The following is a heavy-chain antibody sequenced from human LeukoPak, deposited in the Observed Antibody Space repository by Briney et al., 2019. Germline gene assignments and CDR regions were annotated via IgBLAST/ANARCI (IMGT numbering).Heavy chain of an antibody. CDR1: GYXFTGYY. Sequence: ASVKVSCKAAGYXFTGYYMHWVRQAPGQGLEWMGRINPNSGGTNYAQKFQGRVTMTRDTSISTAYMELTRLRSDHTAVYYCAREVGVVAHQGGWFDPWGQGTLVTVSS. CDR3: AREVGVVAHQGGWFDP. D-gene: IGHD2-2*01. J-gene: IGHJ5*02. CDR2: INPNSGGT. V-gene: IGHV1-2*06.